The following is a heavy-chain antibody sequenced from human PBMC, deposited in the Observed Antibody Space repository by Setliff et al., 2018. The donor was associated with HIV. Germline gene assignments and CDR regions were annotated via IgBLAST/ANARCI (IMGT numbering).Heavy chain of an antibody. CDR2: INSDASST. V-gene: IGHV3-74*03. Sequence: PGGSLRLSCAASGFTFSSYWMHWVRQVPGKGLVWVSRINSDASSTTYADFVKGRFTISRDNAKNTLYLQMNSLRAEDTAVYSCARARGGNSEWSYWGQGTLVTVSS. CDR3: ARARGGNSEWSY. CDR1: GFTFSSYW. D-gene: IGHD2-15*01. J-gene: IGHJ4*02.